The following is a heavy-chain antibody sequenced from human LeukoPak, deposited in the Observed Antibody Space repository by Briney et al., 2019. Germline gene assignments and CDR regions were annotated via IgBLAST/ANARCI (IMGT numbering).Heavy chain of an antibody. CDR2: IYYSGST. Sequence: SETLSLTCTVSGGSISSHYWSWIRQPPGKGLEWIGYIYYSGSTNYNPSLKSRVTISVDTSKNQFSLKLSSVTAADTAMYCCARGGCSSTSCLPYYYYMDVWGKGTTVTVSS. CDR1: GGSISSHY. CDR3: ARGGCSSTSCLPYYYYMDV. D-gene: IGHD2-2*01. J-gene: IGHJ6*03. V-gene: IGHV4-59*11.